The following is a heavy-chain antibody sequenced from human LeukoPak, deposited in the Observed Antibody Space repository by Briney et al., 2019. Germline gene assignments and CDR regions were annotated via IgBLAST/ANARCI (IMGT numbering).Heavy chain of an antibody. D-gene: IGHD4-17*01. CDR3: ARHNPYGARGRYFDY. Sequence: SETLSLTCTVSGGSISSYYWSWIQQPPGKGLEWIGYIYYSGSTNYNPSLKSRVTISVDTSKNQFSLKLSSVTAADTAVYYCARHNPYGARGRYFDYWGQGTLVTVSS. CDR2: IYYSGST. J-gene: IGHJ4*02. CDR1: GGSISSYY. V-gene: IGHV4-59*08.